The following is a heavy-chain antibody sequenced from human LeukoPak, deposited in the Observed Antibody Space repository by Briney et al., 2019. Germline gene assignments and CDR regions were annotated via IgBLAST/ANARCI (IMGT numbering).Heavy chain of an antibody. CDR1: GYTFTGYY. V-gene: IGHV1-2*02. Sequence: ASVKVSCKASGYTFTGYYMHWVRQAPGQGLEWMGWINPDSGGTNYAQKFQGRVTMTRDTSISTAYMELSRLRSDDTAVYYCARGIVVYYGSGSYPKLNWFDPWGQGTLVTVSS. D-gene: IGHD3-10*01. CDR2: INPDSGGT. J-gene: IGHJ5*02. CDR3: ARGIVVYYGSGSYPKLNWFDP.